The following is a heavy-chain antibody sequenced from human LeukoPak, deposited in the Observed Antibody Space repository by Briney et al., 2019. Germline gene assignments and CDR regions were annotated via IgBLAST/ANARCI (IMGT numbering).Heavy chain of an antibody. D-gene: IGHD3-10*01. CDR1: GFTFSDYA. V-gene: IGHV3-23*01. CDR3: GKEEFGELVIGY. Sequence: GGSLRLSCAASGFTFSDYAMSWVRQAPGKGLEWVSGISDSGSKTYYADSVQGRFTISRDNSKNSLFLQMNSLRAEDTAVYYCGKEEFGELVIGYWGQGILVTVTS. J-gene: IGHJ4*02. CDR2: ISDSGSKT.